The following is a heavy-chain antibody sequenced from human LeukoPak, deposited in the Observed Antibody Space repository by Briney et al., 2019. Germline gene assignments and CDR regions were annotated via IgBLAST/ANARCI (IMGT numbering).Heavy chain of an antibody. CDR3: AKTSSSSCAPLDY. CDR1: GGSLSSGGYS. CDR2: IYHSGRT. Sequence: SETLSLTCAVSGGSLSSGGYSWSWIRQPPGKGLEWIGYIYHSGRTYYNPSLESRVTISGDRSKNQFSLKLSSVTAADTAVYYCAKTSSSSCAPLDYWGQGTLVTVSS. V-gene: IGHV4-30-2*02. D-gene: IGHD6-13*01. J-gene: IGHJ4*02.